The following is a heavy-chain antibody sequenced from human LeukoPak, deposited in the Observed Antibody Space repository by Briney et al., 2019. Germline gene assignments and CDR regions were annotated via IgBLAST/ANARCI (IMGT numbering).Heavy chain of an antibody. Sequence: GASVKVSCKASGGTFSSYAISWVRQAPGQGLEWMGGIIPIFSTANYAQKFQGRVTITADESTSTAYMELSSLRSEDTAVYYCARGSQQLVLRYYFDYWGQGTLVTVSS. CDR1: GGTFSSYA. CDR2: IIPIFSTA. V-gene: IGHV1-69*13. J-gene: IGHJ4*02. CDR3: ARGSQQLVLRYYFDY. D-gene: IGHD6-13*01.